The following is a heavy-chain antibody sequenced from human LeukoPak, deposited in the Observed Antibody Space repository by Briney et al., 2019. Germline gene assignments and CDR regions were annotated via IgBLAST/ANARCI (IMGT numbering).Heavy chain of an antibody. J-gene: IGHJ6*03. D-gene: IGHD2-8*01. Sequence: GGSLRLSCAASGFTFSSYAMHWVRQAPGKGLEWVAVISYDGSNKYYADSVKGRFTISRDNSKNTLYLQMNSLRAEDTAVYYSARGGIYCTNGVCYNPLSDYYYYMDVCGKGTTVTVSS. CDR1: GFTFSSYA. CDR3: ARGGIYCTNGVCYNPLSDYYYYMDV. V-gene: IGHV3-30*01. CDR2: ISYDGSNK.